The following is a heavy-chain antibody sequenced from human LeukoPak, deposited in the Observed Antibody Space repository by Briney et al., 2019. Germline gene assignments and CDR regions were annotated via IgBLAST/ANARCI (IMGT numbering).Heavy chain of an antibody. CDR2: ISSSGDTI. D-gene: IGHD6-13*01. V-gene: IGHV3-11*01. Sequence: PRRSLRPSSAASGFTFSDYYMTWIRHAPGEGLEWVSYISSSGDTISYADSGKGRFTISRDNAKDSLYLQMNSLRAEDTAVYYCARVGVIAAAGTYDYWGQGTLVTVSS. CDR3: ARVGVIAAAGTYDY. CDR1: GFTFSDYY. J-gene: IGHJ4*02.